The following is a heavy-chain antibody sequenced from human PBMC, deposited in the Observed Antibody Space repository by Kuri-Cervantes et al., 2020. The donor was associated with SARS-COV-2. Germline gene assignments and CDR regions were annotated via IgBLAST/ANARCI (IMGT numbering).Heavy chain of an antibody. CDR3: GRVGPLVVISETSTLGDF. D-gene: IGHD2-15*01. J-gene: IGHJ4*02. Sequence: ASVKVSCKASGYTFTSYGISWVRQAPGQGLEWMAWISGYNYNTKYAQIFGDRLTVTTDTSTGTAYMELRSLTADDTATYYCGRVGPLVVISETSTLGDFWGQGTRVTVSS. CDR1: GYTFTSYG. V-gene: IGHV1-18*01. CDR2: ISGYNYNT.